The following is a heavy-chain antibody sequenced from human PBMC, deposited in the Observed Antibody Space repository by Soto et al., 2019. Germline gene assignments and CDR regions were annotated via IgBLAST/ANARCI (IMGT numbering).Heavy chain of an antibody. V-gene: IGHV6-1*01. D-gene: IGHD1-1*01. Sequence: SQTLSLTCAISGDSVSSNSAAWNWIRQSPSRGLEWLGRTYYRSKWYNDYAVSVKSRITINPDTSKNQFSLQLNSVTPEDAAVYYCARGFWNPREHWFDPWGQGTLVTVSS. J-gene: IGHJ5*02. CDR3: ARGFWNPREHWFDP. CDR1: GDSVSSNSAA. CDR2: TYYRSKWYN.